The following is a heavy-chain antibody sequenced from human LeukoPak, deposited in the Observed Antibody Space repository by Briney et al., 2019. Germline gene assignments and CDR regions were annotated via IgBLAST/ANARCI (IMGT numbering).Heavy chain of an antibody. CDR1: GFTFSNAW. D-gene: IGHD3-10*01. Sequence: PGGSLRLSCAASGFTFSNAWMSWVRQAPGKGLEWVGRIYTSGSTNYNPSLKSRDTMSVDTSKNQFSLKLSSVTAADTAVYYCATTPTPMVRGEDAGAFDIWGQGTMVTVSS. CDR2: IYTSGST. V-gene: IGHV4-59*10. CDR3: ATTPTPMVRGEDAGAFDI. J-gene: IGHJ3*02.